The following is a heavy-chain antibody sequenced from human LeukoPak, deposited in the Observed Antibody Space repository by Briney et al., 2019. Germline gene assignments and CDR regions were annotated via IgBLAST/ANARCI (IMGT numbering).Heavy chain of an antibody. D-gene: IGHD3-3*01. Sequence: ASVKVSCKASGYTFTSYGISWVRQAPGQGLEWMGWISAYNGNTNYAQKLQGRVTMTTDTSTSTAYMELRSLRSGDTAVYYCARGETYYDFWSGPFDYWGQGTLVTVSS. CDR3: ARGETYYDFWSGPFDY. V-gene: IGHV1-18*01. J-gene: IGHJ4*02. CDR2: ISAYNGNT. CDR1: GYTFTSYG.